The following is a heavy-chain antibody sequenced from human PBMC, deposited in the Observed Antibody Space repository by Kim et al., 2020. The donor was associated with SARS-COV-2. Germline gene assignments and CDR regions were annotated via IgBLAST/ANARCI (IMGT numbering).Heavy chain of an antibody. CDR2: GGT. Sequence: GGTNYNPSLKSRVTISVDTSKNQFSLKLSSVTAADTAVYYCARGSVVVKNWGQGTLVTVSS. J-gene: IGHJ4*02. D-gene: IGHD3-22*01. CDR3: ARGSVVVKN. V-gene: IGHV4-34*01.